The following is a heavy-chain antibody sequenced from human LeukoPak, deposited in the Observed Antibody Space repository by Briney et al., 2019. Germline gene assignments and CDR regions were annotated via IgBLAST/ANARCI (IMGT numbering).Heavy chain of an antibody. D-gene: IGHD2-15*01. CDR1: GASFSNDY. Sequence: PSETLSLTCAVYGASFSNDYWTWIRQSPEKGLEWIAETNDRGSTSYNPSLNSRVMMSVDASKNQFSLRLSSVTAADTAVYYCASGDGGPRLATWGQGTLVTVSS. J-gene: IGHJ5*02. CDR2: TNDRGST. CDR3: ASGDGGPRLAT. V-gene: IGHV4-34*01.